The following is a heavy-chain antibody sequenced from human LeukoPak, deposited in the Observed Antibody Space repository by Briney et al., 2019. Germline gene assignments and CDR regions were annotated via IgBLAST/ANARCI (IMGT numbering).Heavy chain of an antibody. J-gene: IGHJ4*02. Sequence: GGSLRLSCAASGFTFSSAWMHWVRQAPGTGLVWVSRITDDATTTYADSVRGRFTISRDNAKNILYLQMNSLRAEDTAVYYCVRDRVGPDYWGQGALVTVSS. V-gene: IGHV3-74*03. CDR3: VRDRVGPDY. CDR1: GFTFSSAW. CDR2: ITDDATT. D-gene: IGHD1-26*01.